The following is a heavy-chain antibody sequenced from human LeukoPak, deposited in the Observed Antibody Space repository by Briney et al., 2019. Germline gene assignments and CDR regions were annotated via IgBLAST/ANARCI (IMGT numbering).Heavy chain of an antibody. CDR1: GFTFSNAW. J-gene: IGHJ4*02. V-gene: IGHV3-15*01. CDR2: IKSKTDGGTT. Sequence: GGSLRLSCAASGFTFSNAWMSWVRQAPGKGLEWVGRIKSKTDGGTTDYAAPVKGRFTISRDDSKNTLFLQMNSLKTEDTAVYYCTTITAAGYLDSWGQGTLVTVSS. CDR3: TTITAAGYLDS. D-gene: IGHD6-13*01.